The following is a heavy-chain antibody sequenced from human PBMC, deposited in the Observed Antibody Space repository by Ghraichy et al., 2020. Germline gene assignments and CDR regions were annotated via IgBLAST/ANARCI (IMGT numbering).Heavy chain of an antibody. D-gene: IGHD3-16*01. Sequence: GGSLRLSCAASGFTVSSNYMSWVRQAPGKGLEWVSVIYSGGSTYYADSVKGRFTISRDNAKNTLYLQMNSLRAEDTAVYYCARDGGNSKPDAFDIWGQGTMVTVAS. CDR1: GFTVSSNY. CDR3: ARDGGNSKPDAFDI. V-gene: IGHV3-53*01. J-gene: IGHJ3*02. CDR2: IYSGGST.